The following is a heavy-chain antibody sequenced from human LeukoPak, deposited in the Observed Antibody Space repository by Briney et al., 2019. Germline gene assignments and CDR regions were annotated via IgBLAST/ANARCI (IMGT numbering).Heavy chain of an antibody. Sequence: GGSLRLSCAASRFTFSNYWMSWVRQAPGKGLEWVANIKQDGSEKNYVGSVKGRFTISRDNVKNSLYLQMNSLRVEDTAVYYCAREERESGGWDVWGQGTTVTVSS. CDR1: RFTFSNYW. CDR2: IKQDGSEK. J-gene: IGHJ6*02. V-gene: IGHV3-7*04. D-gene: IGHD1-1*01. CDR3: AREERESGGWDV.